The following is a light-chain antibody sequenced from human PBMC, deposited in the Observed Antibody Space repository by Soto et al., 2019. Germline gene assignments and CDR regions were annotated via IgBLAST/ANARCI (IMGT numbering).Light chain of an antibody. CDR2: EVS. CDR3: CSYAGISTWV. V-gene: IGLV2-23*02. Sequence: QSVLTQPASVSGSPGQSITISCTGTSSDVGNYNVVSWYRQYPGKAPKVIIYEVSKRPPGVSDRFSASKSGNTASLTISGLQAEDEADYYCCSYAGISTWVFGGGTKLTVL. J-gene: IGLJ3*02. CDR1: SSDVGNYNV.